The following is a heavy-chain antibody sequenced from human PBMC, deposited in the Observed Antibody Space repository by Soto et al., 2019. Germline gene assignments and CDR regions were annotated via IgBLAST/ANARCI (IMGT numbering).Heavy chain of an antibody. D-gene: IGHD4-17*01. CDR2: INSDGRST. CDR3: ARDKSYALAV. J-gene: IGHJ6*02. CDR1: GFDFSNSW. V-gene: IGHV3-74*03. Sequence: EVQLVESGGGFVQPGGSLRLSCAASGFDFSNSWMHWVRQVPGKGLVWVSHINSDGRSTTYADSVKGRFTISRDNARTTVYLQLDSLRVEDTAVYYCARDKSYALAVWGQGTTVTVSS.